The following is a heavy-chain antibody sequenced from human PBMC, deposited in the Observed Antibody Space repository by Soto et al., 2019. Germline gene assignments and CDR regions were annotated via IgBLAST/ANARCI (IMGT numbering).Heavy chain of an antibody. Sequence: QVQLVQSGAEVKKPGSSVKVSCKASGGTFSSYTISWVRQAPGQGLEWMGRIIPILGIANYAQKFQGRVTITADKSTSTAYMELSSLRSEDTAVYYCARGWGSDSSGLGAFDIWGQGTMVTVSS. CDR1: GGTFSSYT. D-gene: IGHD3-22*01. CDR3: ARGWGSDSSGLGAFDI. J-gene: IGHJ3*02. CDR2: IIPILGIA. V-gene: IGHV1-69*02.